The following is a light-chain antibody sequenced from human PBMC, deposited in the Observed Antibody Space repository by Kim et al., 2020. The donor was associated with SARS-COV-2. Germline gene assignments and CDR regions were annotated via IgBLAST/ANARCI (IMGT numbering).Light chain of an antibody. CDR3: QAWDSSTASWV. CDR2: QDS. CDR1: KLGDKY. V-gene: IGLV3-1*01. Sequence: SYELTQPPSVSVSPGQTASITCPGDKLGDKYACWYQQKPGQSPVLVIYQDSKRPSGIPERFSGSNSGNTATLTISGTQAMDEADYYCQAWDSSTASWVFGGGTQLTVL. J-gene: IGLJ3*02.